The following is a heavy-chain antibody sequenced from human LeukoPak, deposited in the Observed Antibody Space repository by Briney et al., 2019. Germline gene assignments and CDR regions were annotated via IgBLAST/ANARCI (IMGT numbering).Heavy chain of an antibody. V-gene: IGHV1-46*01. CDR2: INPSGGST. Sequence: GASVKVSCKASGYTFSGYFIHWVRQAPGQGLEWMGIINPSGGSTSYAQKFQGRVTMTRDTSTSTVYMELSSLRSEDTAVYYCARDSTPPGYIVVVPAAIRVFDYWGQGTLVTVSS. D-gene: IGHD2-2*02. CDR3: ARDSTPPGYIVVVPAAIRVFDY. J-gene: IGHJ4*02. CDR1: GYTFSGYF.